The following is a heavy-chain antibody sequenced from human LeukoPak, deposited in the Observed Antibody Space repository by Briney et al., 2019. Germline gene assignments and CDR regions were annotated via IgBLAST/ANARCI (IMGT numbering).Heavy chain of an antibody. D-gene: IGHD3-10*01. V-gene: IGHV3-48*01. CDR1: GFTFSSYS. CDR2: ISSSSSTI. CDR3: ARPYGSGSYYPQYFDY. Sequence: PGGSLRLSCAASGFTFSSYSMNWVRQAPGKGLEWVSYISSSSSTIYYADSVKGRFTISRDNAKNSLYLQMNSLRAEDTAVYYCARPYGSGSYYPQYFDYWGQGTLVTVSS. J-gene: IGHJ4*02.